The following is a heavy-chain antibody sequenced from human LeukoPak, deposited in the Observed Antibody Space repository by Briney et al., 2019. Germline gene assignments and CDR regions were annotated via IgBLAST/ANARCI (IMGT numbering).Heavy chain of an antibody. D-gene: IGHD3-3*01. Sequence: PSETLSLTCAVYGGSISSYYWSWIRQPPGKGLEWIGQINHSGSTNYNPSLKSRVTISVDTSKNQFSLKLSSVTAADTAVYYCARGRVCDFWSGTHQYYYYGMDVWGQGTTVTVSS. CDR3: ARGRVCDFWSGTHQYYYYGMDV. CDR1: GGSISSYY. CDR2: INHSGST. V-gene: IGHV4-34*01. J-gene: IGHJ6*02.